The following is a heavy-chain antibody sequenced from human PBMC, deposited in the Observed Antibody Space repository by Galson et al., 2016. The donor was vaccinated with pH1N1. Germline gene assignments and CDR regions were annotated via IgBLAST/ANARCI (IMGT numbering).Heavy chain of an antibody. J-gene: IGHJ6*02. V-gene: IGHV4-34*01. CDR3: ARLSLGGHTETYGMDV. Sequence: SETLSLTCAVYGGSFSHYYWSWIRQSPGKGLGWIGEITHSGTTHYNASLKSRVSMSVDTSRNQFSLKLSSVTAADTAVYYCARLSLGGHTETYGMDVWGQGTTVIVSS. CDR2: ITHSGTT. CDR1: GGSFSHYY. D-gene: IGHD3-10*01.